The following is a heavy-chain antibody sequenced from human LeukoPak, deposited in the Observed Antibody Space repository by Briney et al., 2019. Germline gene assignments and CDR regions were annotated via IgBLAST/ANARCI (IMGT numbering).Heavy chain of an antibody. V-gene: IGHV3-33*01. J-gene: IGHJ4*02. CDR2: IWYDGSNK. CDR1: GFTFSSYG. D-gene: IGHD6-13*01. Sequence: GGSLRLSCAASGFTFSSYGMHWVRQAPGKGLEWVAVIWYDGSNKYYADSVKGRFTISRDNSKNTLYLQMNSLRAEDTAVYYCARFKYSSSWYAPGEYWGQGTLVTVSS. CDR3: ARFKYSSSWYAPGEY.